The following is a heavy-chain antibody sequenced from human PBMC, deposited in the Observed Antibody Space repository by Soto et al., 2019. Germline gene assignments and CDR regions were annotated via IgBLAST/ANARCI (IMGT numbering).Heavy chain of an antibody. CDR1: GITFSSYA. J-gene: IGHJ4*02. V-gene: IGHV3-23*01. Sequence: EVQLLESGGGLVQPGGSLRLSCAASGITFSSYAMSWVRQAPGKGLEWVSAISGSGASTYYADSVKGRFTISRDNSKNTLYLQMNSLRAEDTVVYYFAKDREYSISCFDYWGQGTLVTVSS. CDR2: ISGSGAST. CDR3: AKDREYSISCFDY. D-gene: IGHD6-6*01.